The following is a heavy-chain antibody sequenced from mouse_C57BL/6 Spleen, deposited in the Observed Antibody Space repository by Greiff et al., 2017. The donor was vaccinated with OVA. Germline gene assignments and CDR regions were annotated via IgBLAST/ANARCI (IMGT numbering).Heavy chain of an antibody. CDR3: TRDFYGSSYDMGYYAMDY. J-gene: IGHJ4*01. D-gene: IGHD1-1*01. CDR2: ISSGGDYI. CDR1: GFTFSSYA. V-gene: IGHV5-9-1*02. Sequence: EVKLVESGEGLVKPGGSLKLSCAASGFTFSSYAMSWVRQTPEKRLEWVAYISSGGDYIYYADTVKGRFTISRDNARNTLYLQMSSLKSEDTAMYYCTRDFYGSSYDMGYYAMDYWGQGTSVTVSS.